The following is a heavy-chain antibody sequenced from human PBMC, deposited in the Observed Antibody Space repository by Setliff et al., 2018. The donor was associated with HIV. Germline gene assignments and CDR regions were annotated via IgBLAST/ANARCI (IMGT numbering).Heavy chain of an antibody. D-gene: IGHD3-22*01. V-gene: IGHV7-4-1*02. CDR2: IHTSTGKP. J-gene: IGHJ4*02. Sequence: ASVKVSCKASGYSFTTYSINWLRQAPGQGPEWMGWIHTSTGKPTYVRDFTGRFVCSLDTSVNTAFLQISDLKTEDTAVYYCARNSPFPPSSGAHFDFWGPGTLVTVSS. CDR3: ARNSPFPPSSGAHFDF. CDR1: GYSFTTYS.